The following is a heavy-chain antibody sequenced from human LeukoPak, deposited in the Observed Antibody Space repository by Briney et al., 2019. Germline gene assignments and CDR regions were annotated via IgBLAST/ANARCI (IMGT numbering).Heavy chain of an antibody. Sequence: KPSETLSRNCTVSGGSISSYYWSWIRQPPGQGLESIGHISTSGSTNYNPSLKSRVTMSVETSKNQFSLMLSSVTAADTAVYYCERVRYSDSVELTRKRSYYFDYWGQGTLVTVSS. D-gene: IGHD3-22*01. V-gene: IGHV4-4*07. CDR1: GGSISSYY. J-gene: IGHJ4*02. CDR2: ISTSGST. CDR3: ERVRYSDSVELTRKRSYYFDY.